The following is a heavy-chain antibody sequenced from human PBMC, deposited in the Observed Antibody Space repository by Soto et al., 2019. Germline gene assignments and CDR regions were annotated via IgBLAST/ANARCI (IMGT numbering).Heavy chain of an antibody. CDR3: ARGDSTDCSNGVCSFFYNHDMDV. Sequence: SLKVSCKASGYSFTDYHIHWVRQAPGQGLEWLGRINPKSGGTSTAQKFQGWVTMTTDTSISTASMELTRLTSDDTAIYYCARGDSTDCSNGVCSFFYNHDMDVWGQGTTVTVSS. CDR2: INPKSGGT. J-gene: IGHJ6*02. V-gene: IGHV1-2*04. CDR1: GYSFTDYH. D-gene: IGHD2-8*01.